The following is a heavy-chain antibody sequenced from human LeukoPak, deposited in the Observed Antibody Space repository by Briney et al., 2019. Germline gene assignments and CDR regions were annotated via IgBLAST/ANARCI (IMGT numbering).Heavy chain of an antibody. CDR2: IYTSGST. CDR3: ARDQFYVGLDAFDI. J-gene: IGHJ3*02. CDR1: GGSISSYY. D-gene: IGHD5/OR15-5a*01. V-gene: IGHV4-4*07. Sequence: SETLSLTCTVSGGSISSYYWSWIRQPAGKGLEWIGRIYTSGSTNYNPSLKSRVTMSVDTSKNQFSLKLSSVTAADTAVYYCARDQFYVGLDAFDIWGQGTMVTVSS.